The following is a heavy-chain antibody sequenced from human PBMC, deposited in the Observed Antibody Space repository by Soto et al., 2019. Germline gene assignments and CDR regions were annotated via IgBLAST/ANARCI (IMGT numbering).Heavy chain of an antibody. J-gene: IGHJ4*02. D-gene: IGHD3-16*01. V-gene: IGHV3-30*18. CDR1: GFNFDNYG. Sequence: QVQLVESGGGVVQPGGSLRLSCQASGFNFDNYGMHWVRQAPGKGLEWVAVITYDGSFQYYADSVKGRFTISRDNSKNTLSLHLNTLKPEDTAVYHCAKDRVGGTFSTPLAFWGQGTLVTVSS. CDR2: ITYDGSFQ. CDR3: AKDRVGGTFSTPLAF.